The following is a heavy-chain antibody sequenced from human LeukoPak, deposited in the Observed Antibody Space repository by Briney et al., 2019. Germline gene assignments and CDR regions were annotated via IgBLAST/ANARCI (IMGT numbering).Heavy chain of an antibody. CDR2: ISYDGSYK. J-gene: IGHJ4*02. CDR3: AREFPDDGYDYAGPCDD. CDR1: GFTFSNYA. D-gene: IGHD5-12*01. V-gene: IGHV3-30*04. Sequence: PGGSLRLSCAASGFTFSNYAMYRVRRAPGKGLEGGAVISYDGSYKNYADSVKGRFTISRDDSKNTLYLQMNSLTTEDTAVYYCAREFPDDGYDYAGPCDDWGQGTLVTVSP.